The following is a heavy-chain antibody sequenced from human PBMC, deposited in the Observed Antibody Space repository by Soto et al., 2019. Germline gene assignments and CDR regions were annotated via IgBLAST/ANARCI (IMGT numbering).Heavy chain of an antibody. Sequence: QVQLQESGPGLVKPSETLSLTCSVSGGSVSGDKNYWSWIRQSPGKGLEWIGFISYSGATIYNPSLKGRLTTSVDRSKNQFSLRLSSVTASDTALYYCATSPRFAFDFWGQGTTVIVSS. V-gene: IGHV4-61*01. CDR3: ATSPRFAFDF. D-gene: IGHD3-16*01. J-gene: IGHJ3*01. CDR2: ISYSGAT. CDR1: GGSVSGDKNY.